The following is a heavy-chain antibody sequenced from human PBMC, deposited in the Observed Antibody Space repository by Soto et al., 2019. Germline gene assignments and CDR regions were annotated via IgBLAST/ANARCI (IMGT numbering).Heavy chain of an antibody. CDR1: GFTFSSYG. J-gene: IGHJ6*02. CDR3: AKEGPGGGRHFYYGMDV. D-gene: IGHD1-26*01. V-gene: IGHV3-30*18. CDR2: ISNDGQTK. Sequence: QMQLMESGGGVVQAGTSLRLSCVASGFTFSSYGFHWVRQRPGKGLEWVALISNDGQTKHYRESVKGRFSVSGERPMNMGYLKRNSLRVEDTAVYYCAKEGPGGGRHFYYGMDVWGQGTTVTVSS.